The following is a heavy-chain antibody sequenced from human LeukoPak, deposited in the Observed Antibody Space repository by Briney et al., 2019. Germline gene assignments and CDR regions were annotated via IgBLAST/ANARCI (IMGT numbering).Heavy chain of an antibody. Sequence: PSETLSLTCTVSGGSVSSGSYYWSWIRQPPGKGLEWIGYIYYSGSTNYNPSLKSRVTISVDTSKNQFSLKLSSVTAADTAVYYSPSLGYSYGFDYWGQGTLVTVSS. CDR1: GGSVSSGSYY. J-gene: IGHJ4*02. V-gene: IGHV4-61*01. CDR2: IYYSGST. CDR3: PSLGYSYGFDY. D-gene: IGHD5-18*01.